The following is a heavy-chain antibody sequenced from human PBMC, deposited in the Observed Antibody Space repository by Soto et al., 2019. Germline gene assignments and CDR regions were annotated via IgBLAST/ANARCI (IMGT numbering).Heavy chain of an antibody. J-gene: IGHJ6*02. D-gene: IGHD5-18*01. Sequence: TGGSLRLSCAASGFTFSSYAMSWVRQAPGKGLEWVSAISGSGGSTYYADSVKGRFTISRDNSKNTLYLQMNSLRAEDTAVYYCAKVCGYSTSGGMDVWVQGTTVTVSS. CDR2: ISGSGGST. CDR3: AKVCGYSTSGGMDV. CDR1: GFTFSSYA. V-gene: IGHV3-23*01.